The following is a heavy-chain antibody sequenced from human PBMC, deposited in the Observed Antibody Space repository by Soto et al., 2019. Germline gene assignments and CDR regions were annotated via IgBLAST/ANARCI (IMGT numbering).Heavy chain of an antibody. CDR3: ARHRIEVVWRGFDY. J-gene: IGHJ4*02. D-gene: IGHD1-1*01. CDR1: GGSFSGYY. CDR2: INHSGST. Sequence: SETLSLTCAVYGGSFSGYYWSWIRQPPGKGLEWIGEINHSGSTNYNPSLKSRVTISVDTSKNQFSLKLSSVTAADTAMYFCARHRIEVVWRGFDYWGQGSPVIVSS. V-gene: IGHV4-34*01.